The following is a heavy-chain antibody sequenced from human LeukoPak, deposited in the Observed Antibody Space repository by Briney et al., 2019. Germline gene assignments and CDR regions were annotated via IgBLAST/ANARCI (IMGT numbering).Heavy chain of an antibody. D-gene: IGHD4-17*01. CDR1: GFSLSTSQMR. Sequence: SGPTLVNPTQILTLTCTFPGFSLSTSQMRVTWIRQPPGKALEWLARIDWDDDKFYSTSLRTRLTISKDTSKNQVVLTMTNMDPVDTATYYCARHGATPAGHYFNNWGQGTLVTVSS. J-gene: IGHJ4*02. CDR3: ARHGATPAGHYFNN. CDR2: IDWDDDK. V-gene: IGHV2-70*04.